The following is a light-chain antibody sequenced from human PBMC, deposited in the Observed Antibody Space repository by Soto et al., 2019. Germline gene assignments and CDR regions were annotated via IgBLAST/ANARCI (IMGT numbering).Light chain of an antibody. J-gene: IGKJ5*01. CDR2: GAS. V-gene: IGKV3D-15*01. CDR3: QQYNNWPIT. CDR1: QTVSNN. Sequence: IVLTQSPGTLSLSPGDRATLSCRASQTVSNNYLAWCQQKPGQAPRVIMYGASRRATGIPDRFSGSGSGTEFTLTISSLQSEDFAVYYCQQYNNWPITFGQGTRLEIK.